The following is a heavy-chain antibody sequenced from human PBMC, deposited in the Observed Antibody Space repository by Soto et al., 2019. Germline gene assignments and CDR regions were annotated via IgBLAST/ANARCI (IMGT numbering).Heavy chain of an antibody. CDR3: ARGASLWLFPY. CDR2: INVYNGNT. CDR1: GYTFTKYG. Sequence: SSVKVSCNASGYTFTKYGISWVRQAPGQGLEWMGWINVYNGNTDYVEKLQGRVTMTTDTSTSTAYMELRSLRSDDTSVYYCARGASLWLFPYWGQGTLVTVSS. D-gene: IGHD5-18*01. V-gene: IGHV1-18*01. J-gene: IGHJ4*02.